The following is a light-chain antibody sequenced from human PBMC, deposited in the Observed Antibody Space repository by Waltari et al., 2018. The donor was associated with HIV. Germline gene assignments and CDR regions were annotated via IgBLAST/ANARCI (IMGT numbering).Light chain of an antibody. Sequence: QSMLTQPPSVSGAPGQRVTISCTGSSSTIGGDYDVHWYQQIPGTAPKLLIAGNKNRPSGVPDRFSASKSGTSASLTISGLQAEDEADYFCQSYDISLSASVVFGGGTRLTVL. CDR3: QSYDISLSASVV. V-gene: IGLV1-40*01. CDR1: SSTIGGDYD. J-gene: IGLJ2*01. CDR2: GNK.